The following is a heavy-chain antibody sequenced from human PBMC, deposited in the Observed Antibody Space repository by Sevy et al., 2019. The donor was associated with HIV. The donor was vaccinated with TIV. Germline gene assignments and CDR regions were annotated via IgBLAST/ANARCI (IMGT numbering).Heavy chain of an antibody. V-gene: IGHV3-23*01. D-gene: IGHD2-8*02. Sequence: GGSPRLSCAASGFTFSSYAMSWVRQAPGKGLEWVSAISGSGDSTYYADSVKGRVTISRDNSKNTLYLQLNSLRVEDTAVYYCAKPVGLSGSAFDYWGQGTLVTVSS. CDR1: GFTFSSYA. J-gene: IGHJ4*02. CDR3: AKPVGLSGSAFDY. CDR2: ISGSGDST.